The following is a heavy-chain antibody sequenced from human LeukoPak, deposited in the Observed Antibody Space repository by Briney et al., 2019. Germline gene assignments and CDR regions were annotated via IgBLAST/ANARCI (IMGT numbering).Heavy chain of an antibody. Sequence: ASVKVSCKASGYTFTGYYMHWVRQAPGQGLEWMGWINPNSGGTNYAQKFQGRVTMTRDTSISTAYMELSRLRSDDTAVYYCARLEAGGWYENFDYWGQGTLVTVSS. CDR2: INPNSGGT. CDR1: GYTFTGYY. V-gene: IGHV1-2*02. D-gene: IGHD6-19*01. J-gene: IGHJ4*02. CDR3: ARLEAGGWYENFDY.